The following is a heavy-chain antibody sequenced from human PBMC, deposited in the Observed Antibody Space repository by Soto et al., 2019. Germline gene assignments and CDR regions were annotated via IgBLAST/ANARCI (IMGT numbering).Heavy chain of an antibody. CDR2: INHCVGT. V-gene: IGHV4-34*02. Sequence: QVQPEQWGAGLLKPSETLSLTCAVYGGSFSGYYWTWIRQAPGKGLEWIGEINHCVGTNYNSTLKRRVTISVDTSKNQFSLILYAVTAADTAVYCCARDLQYYQFWSGCQNEGPCAMDVWGQGTTVTVSS. J-gene: IGHJ6*02. CDR3: ARDLQYYQFWSGCQNEGPCAMDV. D-gene: IGHD3-3*02. CDR1: GGSFSGYY.